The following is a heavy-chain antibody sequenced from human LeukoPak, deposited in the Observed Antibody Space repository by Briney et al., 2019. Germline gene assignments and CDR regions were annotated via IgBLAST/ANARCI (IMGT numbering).Heavy chain of an antibody. CDR1: GGSISSYY. CDR2: IYYSGGT. CDR3: ARGRAVYDFWRDRNWFDP. V-gene: IGHV4-59*08. J-gene: IGHJ5*02. D-gene: IGHD3-3*01. Sequence: PSETLSLTCTVSGGSISSYYWSWIRQPPGKGLEWIGYIYYSGGTNYNPSLKSRVTISVDTSKNQFSLKLSSVTAADTAVYYCARGRAVYDFWRDRNWFDPWGQGTLVTVSS.